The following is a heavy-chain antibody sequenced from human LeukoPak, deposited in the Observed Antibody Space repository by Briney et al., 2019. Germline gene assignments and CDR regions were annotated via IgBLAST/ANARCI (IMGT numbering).Heavy chain of an antibody. V-gene: IGHV3-9*03. Sequence: GGSLRLSCAASGFTFDDYAMHWVRQAPGKGLEWVSGISWNSGSIGYADSVKGRFTISRDNAKNSLYLQMNSLRAEDMALYYCAKDLRPVPLWVLLNWGQGTMVTVSS. CDR1: GFTFDDYA. D-gene: IGHD3-10*01. CDR2: ISWNSGSI. J-gene: IGHJ3*01. CDR3: AKDLRPVPLWVLLN.